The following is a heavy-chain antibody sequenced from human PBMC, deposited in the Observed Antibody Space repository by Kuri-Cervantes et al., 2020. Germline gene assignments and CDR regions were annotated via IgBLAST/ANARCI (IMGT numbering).Heavy chain of an antibody. D-gene: IGHD5-18*01. J-gene: IGHJ4*02. Sequence: ASVKVSCKASGYTFTGYYMHWVRQAPGQGLEWMGWINPNSGGTNNAQKLQGRVTMNRDTSISTAYMELSRLRADDTAVYYCARERTAIRFFDYWGQGTPVTVSS. CDR2: INPNSGGT. CDR3: ARERTAIRFFDY. V-gene: IGHV1-2*02. CDR1: GYTFTGYY.